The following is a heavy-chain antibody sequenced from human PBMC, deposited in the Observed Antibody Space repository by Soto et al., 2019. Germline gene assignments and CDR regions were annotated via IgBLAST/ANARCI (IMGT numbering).Heavy chain of an antibody. CDR1: GYSFTSYR. CDR3: ARRRSNYSPSDYGMDV. V-gene: IGHV5-51*01. D-gene: IGHD4-4*01. CDR2: IYPGDSDT. J-gene: IGHJ6*02. Sequence: PGESLKISCKGSGYSFTSYRIGWVRQMPGKGLERMGIIYPGDSDTRYSPSFQGQVTISADKSISTAYLQWSSLKASDTAMYYCARRRSNYSPSDYGMDVWGQGTTVTVSS.